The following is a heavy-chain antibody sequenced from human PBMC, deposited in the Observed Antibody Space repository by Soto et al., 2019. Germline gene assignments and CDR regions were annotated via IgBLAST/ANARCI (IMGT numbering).Heavy chain of an antibody. V-gene: IGHV4-59*06. Sequence: SETLSLTCAVYGGSFSGYYWSWIRQPPGKGLEWIGYIYYSGTTYYTPSLESRVTMSVDLSTNQFSLRLTSVTAADTAVYYCATNRGYDFYYFDSWGQGALVTVSS. CDR2: IYYSGTT. CDR1: GGSFSGYY. D-gene: IGHD5-12*01. CDR3: ATNRGYDFYYFDS. J-gene: IGHJ4*02.